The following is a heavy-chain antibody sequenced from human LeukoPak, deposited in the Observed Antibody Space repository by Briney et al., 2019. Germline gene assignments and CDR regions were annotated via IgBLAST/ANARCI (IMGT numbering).Heavy chain of an antibody. Sequence: SETLSLTCTVSGGSISSGGYYWSWIRQHPGKGLEWIGYIYCSGSTYYNPSLKSRVTISVDTSKNQFSLKLSSVTAADTAVYYCARDRRMPGPFDPWGQGSLVTVSS. D-gene: IGHD2-15*01. V-gene: IGHV4-31*03. CDR3: ARDRRMPGPFDP. J-gene: IGHJ5*02. CDR2: IYCSGST. CDR1: GGSISSGGYY.